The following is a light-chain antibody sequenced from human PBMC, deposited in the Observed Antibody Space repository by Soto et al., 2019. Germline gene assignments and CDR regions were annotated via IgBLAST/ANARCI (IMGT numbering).Light chain of an antibody. V-gene: IGLV6-57*03. Sequence: NFMLTQPHSVSESPGKTVTISCTRSSGTIARNYVQWYQQRPGSGPTTVIYEDNQRPSGVPDRFSGSIDSSSNSASLTISGLKTEDEADYYCQSYDSTTRGVVFGGGTKLTVL. CDR2: EDN. J-gene: IGLJ2*01. CDR1: SGTIARNY. CDR3: QSYDSTTRGVV.